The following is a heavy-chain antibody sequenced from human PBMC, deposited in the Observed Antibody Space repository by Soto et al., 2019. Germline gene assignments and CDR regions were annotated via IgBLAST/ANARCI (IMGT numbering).Heavy chain of an antibody. V-gene: IGHV4-30-4*01. CDR3: ARAPTVTTYRRWAFDI. CDR1: GGSISSGDYY. D-gene: IGHD4-17*01. CDR2: IYYSGST. J-gene: IGHJ3*02. Sequence: SETLSLTCTVSGGSISSGDYYWSWIRQPPGKGLEWIGYIYYSGSTYYTPSLKSRVTISVATSKTQFSLKLSSVTAADTAVYYCARAPTVTTYRRWAFDIWGNGTFVTVSS.